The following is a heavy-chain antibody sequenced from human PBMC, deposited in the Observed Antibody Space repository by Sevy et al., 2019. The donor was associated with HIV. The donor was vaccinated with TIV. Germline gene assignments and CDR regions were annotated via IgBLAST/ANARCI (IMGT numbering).Heavy chain of an antibody. D-gene: IGHD6-13*01. Sequence: GGSLRLSCVASGSTVNPYAMSWVRQAPGKGLEWVAVINNSGGSTEYADSVRGRFSISRDNPNVYLEMNSLRVEDTAVYYCVKERVGLISSWYYFDYWGQGTLVTVSS. CDR1: GSTVNPYA. J-gene: IGHJ4*02. V-gene: IGHV3-23*01. CDR3: VKERVGLISSWYYFDY. CDR2: INNSGGST.